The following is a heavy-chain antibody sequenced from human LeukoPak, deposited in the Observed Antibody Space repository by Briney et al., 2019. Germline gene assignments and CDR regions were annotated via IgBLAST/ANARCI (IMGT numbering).Heavy chain of an antibody. CDR2: ISSSGSTI. J-gene: IGHJ4*02. CDR3: AREVGADFWSGYYQQFDY. Sequence: PGGSLRLSCAASGFTSSSYEMNWVRQAPGKGLEWVSYISSSGSTIYYADSVKGRFTISRDNAKNSLYLQMNSLRAEDTAVYYCAREVGADFWSGYYQQFDYWGQGTLVTVSS. V-gene: IGHV3-48*03. CDR1: GFTSSSYE. D-gene: IGHD3-3*01.